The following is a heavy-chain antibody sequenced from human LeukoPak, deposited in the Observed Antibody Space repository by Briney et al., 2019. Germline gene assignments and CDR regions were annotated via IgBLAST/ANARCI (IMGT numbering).Heavy chain of an antibody. CDR1: GFTLSSYW. Sequence: GGSLRLSCAASGFTLSSYWMSWVRQAPGKGLEWVANIKQDGSEKYYVDSVKGRFTISRDNAKNSLYLQMNSLRAEDTAVYYCARELPGIAVAGPHYYYYYYMDVWGKGTTVTVSS. D-gene: IGHD6-19*01. CDR3: ARELPGIAVAGPHYYYYYYMDV. V-gene: IGHV3-7*01. CDR2: IKQDGSEK. J-gene: IGHJ6*03.